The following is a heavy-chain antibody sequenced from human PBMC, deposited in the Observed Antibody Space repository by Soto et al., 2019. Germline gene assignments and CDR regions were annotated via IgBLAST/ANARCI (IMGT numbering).Heavy chain of an antibody. CDR1: GYSFTSYW. CDR3: AGEYSSSSESAFDI. J-gene: IGHJ3*02. V-gene: IGHV5-10-1*01. D-gene: IGHD6-6*01. CDR2: IDPSDSYT. Sequence: PGESLKISCKGSGYSFTSYWISWVRQMPGKGLEWMGRIDPSDSYTNYSPSFQGHVTISADKSISTAYLQWSSLKASDTAMYYCAGEYSSSSESAFDIWGQGTMVTVSS.